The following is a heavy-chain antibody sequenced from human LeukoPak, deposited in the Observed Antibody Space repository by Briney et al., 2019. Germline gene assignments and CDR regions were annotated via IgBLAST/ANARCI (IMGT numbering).Heavy chain of an antibody. V-gene: IGHV4-38-2*01. CDR1: GYSISSGYY. D-gene: IGHD3-9*01. CDR3: ARHRRGVHTYYDILTGYSTHDY. CDR2: MYHSGST. J-gene: IGHJ4*02. Sequence: SETLSLTCAVSGYSISSGYYWGWIRQPPGKGVEGIRSMYHSGSTYYNPSLKRRVTISVDTSKNQFSLKLSSVTAADTAVYYCARHRRGVHTYYDILTGYSTHDYWGQGTLVTVSS.